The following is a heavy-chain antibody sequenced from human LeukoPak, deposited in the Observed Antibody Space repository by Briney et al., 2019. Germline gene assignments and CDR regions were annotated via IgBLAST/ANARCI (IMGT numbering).Heavy chain of an antibody. Sequence: ASVKVSCKASGGTFSSYAISWVRQAPGQGLEWMGRIIPILGIANYAQKFQGRVTITADKSTSTAYMELSSLRSEDTAVYYCAIKYCVGTTCYGPEPFDIWGQGTMVTVSS. CDR3: AIKYCVGTTCYGPEPFDI. J-gene: IGHJ3*02. CDR2: IIPILGIA. D-gene: IGHD2-2*01. CDR1: GGTFSSYA. V-gene: IGHV1-69*04.